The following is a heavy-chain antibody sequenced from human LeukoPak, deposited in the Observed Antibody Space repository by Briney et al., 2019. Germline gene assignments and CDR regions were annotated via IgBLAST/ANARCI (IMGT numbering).Heavy chain of an antibody. CDR2: ISSSSNVI. Sequence: ETLSLTCGVYGGSFSGYLWTWIRQPPGKGLEWVSYISSSSNVIYYTDSVKGRFTISRDNARNLLSLQMNSLRAEDTAVYYCAKDYSDSSGYFRVPHVFDFWGQGTLVTVSS. D-gene: IGHD3-22*01. CDR1: GGSFSGYL. J-gene: IGHJ4*02. CDR3: AKDYSDSSGYFRVPHVFDF. V-gene: IGHV3-48*01.